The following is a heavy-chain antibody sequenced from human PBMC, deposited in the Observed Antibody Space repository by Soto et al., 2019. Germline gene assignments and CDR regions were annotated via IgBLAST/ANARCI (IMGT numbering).Heavy chain of an antibody. V-gene: IGHV3-7*01. D-gene: IGHD4-4*01. CDR3: VADRDYSKAY. CDR1: GFTFSNYW. Sequence: PGGSLRLSCAASGFTFSNYWMNWVRQAPGKGLEWVANIKEDGSDEHYVDSVKGRFTISRDNPKNSLFLQMNSLRAEDTAVYYCVADRDYSKAYWGQGTLVTVSS. CDR2: IKEDGSDE. J-gene: IGHJ4*02.